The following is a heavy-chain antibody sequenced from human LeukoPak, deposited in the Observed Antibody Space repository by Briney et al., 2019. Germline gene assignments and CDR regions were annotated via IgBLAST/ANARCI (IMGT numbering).Heavy chain of an antibody. CDR2: IYYSGST. Sequence: SETLSLTCTVSGGSISSYYWSWIRQPPGKGLEWIGYIYYSGSTDYNLSLESRVTISVDTSKNQFSLKLSSVTAADTAVYYCASQAAAAYYYYGMDVWGQGTTVTVSS. CDR3: ASQAAAAYYYYGMDV. V-gene: IGHV4-59*01. CDR1: GGSISSYY. J-gene: IGHJ6*02. D-gene: IGHD6-13*01.